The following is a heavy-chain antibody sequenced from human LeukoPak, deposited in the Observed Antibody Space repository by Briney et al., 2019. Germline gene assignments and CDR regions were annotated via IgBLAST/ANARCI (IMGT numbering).Heavy chain of an antibody. V-gene: IGHV3-49*04. D-gene: IGHD3-10*01. CDR3: TSYGSGSYWEDY. CDR1: GFTSSSYG. CDR2: IRSKAYGGTT. J-gene: IGHJ4*02. Sequence: GGPLRLSCAASGFTSSSYGMHWVRQAPGKGLEWVGFIRSKAYGGTTEYAASVKGRFTISRDDSKSIAYLQMNSLKTEDTAVYYCTSYGSGSYWEDYWGQGTLVTVSS.